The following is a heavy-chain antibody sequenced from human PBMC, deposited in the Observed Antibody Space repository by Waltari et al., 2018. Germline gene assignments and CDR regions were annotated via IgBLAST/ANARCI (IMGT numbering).Heavy chain of an antibody. CDR1: GLPISDYL. CDR3: ARDPVGTFDF. Sequence: EVQLVESGGGVSQPGGYLRLSCAASGLPISDYLIHWVRQAPGQGLEWVSRINADGSSRTYADSVKGRFTISRDTAKNMVYLQMSSLRVEDTAVYYCARDPVGTFDFWGQGTLVTVSS. CDR2: INADGSSR. V-gene: IGHV3-74*01. D-gene: IGHD1-26*01. J-gene: IGHJ4*02.